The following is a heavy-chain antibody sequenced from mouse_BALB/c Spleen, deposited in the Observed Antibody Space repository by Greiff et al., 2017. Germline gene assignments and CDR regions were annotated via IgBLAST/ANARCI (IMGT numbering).Heavy chain of an antibody. J-gene: IGHJ1*01. D-gene: IGHD2-3*01. CDR3: ARGGGYSWYFDV. CDR1: GFTFSSYA. Sequence: DVMLVESGGGLVKPGGSLKLSCAASGFTFSSYAMSWVRQTPEKRLEWVASISSGGSTYYPDSVKGRFTISRDNARNILYLQMSSLRSEDTAMYYCARGGGYSWYFDVWGAGTTVTVSS. V-gene: IGHV5-6-5*01. CDR2: ISSGGST.